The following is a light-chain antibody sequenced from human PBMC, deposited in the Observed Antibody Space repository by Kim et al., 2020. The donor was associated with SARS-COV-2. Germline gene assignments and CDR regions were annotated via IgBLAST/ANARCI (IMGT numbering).Light chain of an antibody. CDR3: QQYNNWPYT. V-gene: IGKV3-15*01. Sequence: SGSPEERATLSCRASQSVSRNLAWYQQKPRQAPRPLISGASTWATGIPARFSGSGSGTEFTLTISSLQSEDFAVYYCQQYNNWPYTFGQGTKLEI. J-gene: IGKJ2*01. CDR2: GAS. CDR1: QSVSRN.